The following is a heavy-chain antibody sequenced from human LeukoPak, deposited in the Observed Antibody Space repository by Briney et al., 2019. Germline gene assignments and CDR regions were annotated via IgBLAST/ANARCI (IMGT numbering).Heavy chain of an antibody. D-gene: IGHD4-17*01. J-gene: IGHJ4*02. CDR1: GFTFSSYS. Sequence: GGSLRLSCAASGFTFSSYSMNWVRQAPGKGLEWVSYISSSSTIYYADSVKGRFTISRDNAKNSLYPQMNSLRAEDTAVYYCARGAYGDLFDYWGQGTLVTVSS. CDR3: ARGAYGDLFDY. V-gene: IGHV3-48*04. CDR2: ISSSSTI.